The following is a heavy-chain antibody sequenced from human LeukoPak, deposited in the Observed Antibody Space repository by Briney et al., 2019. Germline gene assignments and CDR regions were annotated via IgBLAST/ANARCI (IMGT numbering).Heavy chain of an antibody. Sequence: GGSLRLSCAASGFTFSSYAMHWVRQAPGKGLEWVAVISYDGSYKYYADSVKGRFTISRDNSKNTLYLQMNSLRAEDTAVYYCAKDSSAAPTGYFDYWGQGTLVTVSS. CDR1: GFTFSSYA. J-gene: IGHJ4*02. CDR3: AKDSSAAPTGYFDY. CDR2: ISYDGSYK. D-gene: IGHD6-6*01. V-gene: IGHV3-30*04.